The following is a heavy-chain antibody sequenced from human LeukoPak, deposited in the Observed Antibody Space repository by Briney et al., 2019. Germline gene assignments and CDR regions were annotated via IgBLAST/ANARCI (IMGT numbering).Heavy chain of an antibody. Sequence: GGSLRLSCAASGFTFDDYAMHWVRQAPGKGLEWVSLISGDGGSTYYADSVKGRFTISRDNSKNSLYLQMNSLRTEDTALYYCAKGMGATWGAYYLDYWGQGTLVTVSS. CDR1: GFTFDDYA. CDR2: ISGDGGST. J-gene: IGHJ4*02. CDR3: AKGMGATWGAYYLDY. D-gene: IGHD1-26*01. V-gene: IGHV3-43*02.